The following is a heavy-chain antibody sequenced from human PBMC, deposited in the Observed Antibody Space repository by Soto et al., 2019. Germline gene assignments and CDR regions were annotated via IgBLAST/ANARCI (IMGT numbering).Heavy chain of an antibody. CDR2: IIPIFGTA. V-gene: IGHV1-69*13. J-gene: IGHJ4*02. CDR1: GGTFSSYA. CDR3: ARRAETNGWNGSGADKYYFDF. D-gene: IGHD1-1*01. Sequence: SVKVSCKASGGTFSSYAISWVRQAPGQGLEWMGGIIPIFGTANYAQKFQGRVTITADESTSTAYMELSSLRSDDTAVYYCARRAETNGWNGSGADKYYFDFWGQGTLVTVS.